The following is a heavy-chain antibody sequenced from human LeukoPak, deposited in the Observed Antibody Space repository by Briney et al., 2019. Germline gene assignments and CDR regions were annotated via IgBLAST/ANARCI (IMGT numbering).Heavy chain of an antibody. CDR3: AKDQEVLLWFGELLPDYYYMDV. J-gene: IGHJ6*03. Sequence: GGSLRLSCAASGFTFSSYTMNWVRQAPGKGLEWVSSISSSSSYIYYADSVKGRYTISRDNAKNTLYLQMNSLRAEDTAVYYCAKDQEVLLWFGELLPDYYYMDVWGKGTTVTISS. CDR2: ISSSSSYI. V-gene: IGHV3-21*01. CDR1: GFTFSSYT. D-gene: IGHD3-10*01.